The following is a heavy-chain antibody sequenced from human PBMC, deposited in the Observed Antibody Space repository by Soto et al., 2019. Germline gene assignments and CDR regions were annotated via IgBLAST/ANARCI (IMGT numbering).Heavy chain of an antibody. CDR1: GYAFTTSW. Sequence: GESLKISCKGSGYAFTTSWISWVRQMPGKGLEWIGLIYPSDSDTRNSPTIQGEVTISADKSISTAYLQWSSLKASDTVMYYCARDWYTNYYYGMDVCGQGTTVTVSS. V-gene: IGHV5-51*01. CDR3: ARDWYTNYYYGMDV. J-gene: IGHJ6*02. D-gene: IGHD1-1*01. CDR2: IYPSDSDT.